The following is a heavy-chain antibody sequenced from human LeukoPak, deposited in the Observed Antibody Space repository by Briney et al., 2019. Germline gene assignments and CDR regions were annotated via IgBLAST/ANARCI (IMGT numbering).Heavy chain of an antibody. CDR1: GGSFSGYY. CDR2: INQSGST. J-gene: IGHJ4*02. D-gene: IGHD2-8*01. V-gene: IGHV4-34*01. CDR3: GGMGYGGYRNDFDY. Sequence: SETLSLTCAVYGGSFSGYYWSWIRQPPGKGLEWVGEINQSGSTNYNPYLKSRVTISVDTSKNQFSLKLSSVTGADTAVFYCGGMGYGGYRNDFDYWGRGTLATVS.